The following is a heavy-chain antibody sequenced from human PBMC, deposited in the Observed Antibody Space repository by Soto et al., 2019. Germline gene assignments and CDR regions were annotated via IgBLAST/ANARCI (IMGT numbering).Heavy chain of an antibody. V-gene: IGHV1-69*12. CDR3: ARDGGRFLEYIEVRYNWFDP. CDR2: IIPIFGTA. Sequence: QVQLVQSGAEVKKPGSSVKVSCKASGGTFSSYAISWVRQAPGQGLEWMGGIIPIFGTANYAQKFQGRVQITADECKSPAYMEQSRMRSEDTAVYYCARDGGRFLEYIEVRYNWFDPWGQGTLVNVSS. CDR1: GGTFSSYA. D-gene: IGHD3-3*01. J-gene: IGHJ5*02.